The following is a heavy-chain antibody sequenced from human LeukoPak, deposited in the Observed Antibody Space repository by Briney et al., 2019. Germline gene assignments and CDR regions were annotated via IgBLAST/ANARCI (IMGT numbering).Heavy chain of an antibody. Sequence: PGGSLRLSCAASGFTFSTHWMSWVRQAPGKGLEWVANIKQDGSEKYYVDSVKGRFTISRDNAKNSLYLQMNSLRVEDTAVCYCARREGGNAPHGYWGQGTLVTVSS. CDR1: GFTFSTHW. J-gene: IGHJ4*02. V-gene: IGHV3-7*03. CDR3: ARREGGNAPHGY. CDR2: IKQDGSEK. D-gene: IGHD4-23*01.